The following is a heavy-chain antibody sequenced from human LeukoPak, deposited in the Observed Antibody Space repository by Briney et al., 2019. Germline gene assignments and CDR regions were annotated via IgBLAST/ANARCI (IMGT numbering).Heavy chain of an antibody. CDR3: ARGGRNYYESSGYYFDY. D-gene: IGHD3-22*01. CDR1: GGTFSDYA. V-gene: IGHV1-69*01. Sequence: SVKVSCKASGGTFSDYAISWVRQAPGQGLEWMGGIVPIFSTPTYAQIFQGRVTIAADEFTSTAYMELSSLRSEDTAVYYCARGGRNYYESSGYYFDYWGQGTLVTVSA. CDR2: IVPIFSTP. J-gene: IGHJ4*02.